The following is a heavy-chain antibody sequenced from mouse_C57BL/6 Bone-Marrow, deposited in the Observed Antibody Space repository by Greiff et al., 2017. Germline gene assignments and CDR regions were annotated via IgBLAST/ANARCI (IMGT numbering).Heavy chain of an antibody. D-gene: IGHD4-1*01. CDR1: GYTFTSYW. J-gene: IGHJ4*01. CDR2: INPSNGGT. Sequence: QVQLKQSGTELVKPGASVKLSCKASGYTFTSYWMHWVKQRPGQGLEWIGNINPSNGGTNYNEKFKSKATLTVDKSSSTAYMQLSSLTAEDSAVYYCARRGTGQGYAMDYWGQGTSVTVSS. V-gene: IGHV1-53*01. CDR3: ARRGTGQGYAMDY.